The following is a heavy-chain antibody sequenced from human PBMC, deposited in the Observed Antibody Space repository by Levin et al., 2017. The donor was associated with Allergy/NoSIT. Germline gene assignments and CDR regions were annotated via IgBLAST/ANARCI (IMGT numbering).Heavy chain of an antibody. CDR2: INSDGSGT. V-gene: IGHV3-74*01. J-gene: IGHJ4*02. CDR3: ATGSGNYYGY. D-gene: IGHD3-10*01. CDR1: GFLFTKYW. Sequence: LSLTCAASGFLFTKYWMHWVRQAPGKGLVWVSFINSDGSGTTYADSVKGRFTISRDNAKNTMYLQMNSLRAEDTAMYYCATGSGNYYGYWGQGTLVTVSS.